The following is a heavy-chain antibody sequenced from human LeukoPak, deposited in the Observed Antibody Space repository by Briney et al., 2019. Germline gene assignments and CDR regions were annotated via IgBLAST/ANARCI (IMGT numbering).Heavy chain of an antibody. D-gene: IGHD3-10*01. Sequence: SVKVSYKASGGTFSSYAISWVRQAPGPGLEWMGRIIPILGIANYAQRFQGRVTITADKSTSTAYMELSSLRSEDSAVYYCARLTSSYRSGAYGDSWGQGTLVTVSS. CDR2: IIPILGIA. CDR3: ARLTSSYRSGAYGDS. CDR1: GGTFSSYA. V-gene: IGHV1-69*04. J-gene: IGHJ4*02.